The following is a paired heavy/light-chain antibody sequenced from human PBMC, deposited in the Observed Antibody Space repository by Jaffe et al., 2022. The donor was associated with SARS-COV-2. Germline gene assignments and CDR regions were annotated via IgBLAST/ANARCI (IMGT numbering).Light chain of an antibody. CDR2: AAS. J-gene: IGKJ2*01. V-gene: IGKV1-9*01. CDR1: QGVSSY. CDR3: QQLISYPYT. Sequence: DIQLTQSPSFLSASVGDRVTITCRASQGVSSYFAWYQQKPGKAPKLLISAASTLHSGVPSRFSGSGSGTDFSLTISSLQPEDFATYYCQQLISYPYTFGQGTKLEIK.
Heavy chain of an antibody. J-gene: IGHJ3*01. CDR2: IDGSGGTT. CDR3: ARDGRWVRMLEV. D-gene: IGHD1-26*01. Sequence: EGQLVESGGGLEQPGRSLRLACVASGFTSGVYAMSWVRQAPGKGLEWVAAIDGSGGTTYYADSVRGRFTISRDNSRNTLFLQMNSLRVEDTATYYCARDGRWVRMLEVWGQGTMVTVSS. CDR1: GFTSGVYA. V-gene: IGHV3-23*04.